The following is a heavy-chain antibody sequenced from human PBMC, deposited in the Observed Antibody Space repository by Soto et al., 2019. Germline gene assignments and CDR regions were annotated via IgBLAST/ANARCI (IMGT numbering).Heavy chain of an antibody. D-gene: IGHD3-22*01. CDR1: GFTFSSYG. J-gene: IGHJ4*02. V-gene: IGHV3-33*01. CDR3: ARVKTTYYYDSSGYSYFDY. Sequence: QVQLVESGGGVVQPGRSLRLSCAASGFTFSSYGMHWFRQAPGKGLEWVAVIWYDGSNKYYADSVKGRFTISRDNSKNTLYLQMNSLRAEDTAVYYCARVKTTYYYDSSGYSYFDYWGQGTLVTVSS. CDR2: IWYDGSNK.